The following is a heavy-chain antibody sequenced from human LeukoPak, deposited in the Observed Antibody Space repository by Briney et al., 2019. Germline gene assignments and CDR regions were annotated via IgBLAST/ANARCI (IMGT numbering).Heavy chain of an antibody. J-gene: IGHJ4*02. D-gene: IGHD6-19*01. V-gene: IGHV1-69*13. CDR2: IIPIFGTA. CDR1: GGTFSSYA. Sequence: EASVKVSCKASGGTFSSYAISWVRQAPGQGLEWMGGIIPIFGTANYAQKFQGRVTITADESTSTAYMELSSLRSEDTAVYYCARADSAVAGSSFDYWGQGTLVTVSS. CDR3: ARADSAVAGSSFDY.